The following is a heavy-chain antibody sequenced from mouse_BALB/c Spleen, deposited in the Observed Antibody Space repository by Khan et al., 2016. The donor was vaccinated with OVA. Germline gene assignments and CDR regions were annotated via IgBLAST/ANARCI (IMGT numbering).Heavy chain of an antibody. CDR1: GYTFTDYA. CDR2: ISTYYGDV. Sequence: QVRLQQSGAELVRPGVSVKISCKGSGYTFTDYAMHWVKQSHAKSLEWIGVISTYYGDVDYSQKFKGKATMTVDRSSSTAYMELARLTSADSAIYYCARGGKFAYWGQGTLVTVSA. CDR3: ARGGKFAY. V-gene: IGHV1S137*01. D-gene: IGHD1-1*02. J-gene: IGHJ3*01.